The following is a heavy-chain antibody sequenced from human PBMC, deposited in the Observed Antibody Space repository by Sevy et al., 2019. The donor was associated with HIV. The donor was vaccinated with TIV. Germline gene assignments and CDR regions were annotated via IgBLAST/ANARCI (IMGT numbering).Heavy chain of an antibody. Sequence: GGSLRLSCSASGFTFSSYAMHWVRQAPGKGLEYVSAISSNGGSTYYADSVKGRFTISRDNSKNTLYLQMSSLRAEDTAVYYCVMPALITDIAAAGTWYYGIDVWGQGTTVTVSS. CDR2: ISSNGGST. CDR1: GFTFSSYA. J-gene: IGHJ6*02. D-gene: IGHD6-13*01. CDR3: VMPALITDIAAAGTWYYGIDV. V-gene: IGHV3-64D*06.